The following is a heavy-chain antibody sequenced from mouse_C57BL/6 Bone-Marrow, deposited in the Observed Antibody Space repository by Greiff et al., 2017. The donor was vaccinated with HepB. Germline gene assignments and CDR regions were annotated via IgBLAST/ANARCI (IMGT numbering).Heavy chain of an antibody. CDR3: AEGYGRAMDY. J-gene: IGHJ4*01. V-gene: IGHV1-7*01. CDR2: INPSSGYT. CDR1: GYTFTSYW. Sequence: VQLQQSGAELAKPGASVKLSCKASGYTFTSYWMHWVKQRPGQGLEWIGYINPSSGYTKYNQKFKDKATLTAGKSSSTAYMQLSSLTYEDSAVYYCAEGYGRAMDYWGQGTSVTVSS. D-gene: IGHD2-2*01.